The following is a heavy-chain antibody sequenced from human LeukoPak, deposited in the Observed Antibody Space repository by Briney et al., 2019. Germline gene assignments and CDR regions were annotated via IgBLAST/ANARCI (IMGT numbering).Heavy chain of an antibody. D-gene: IGHD3-10*01. V-gene: IGHV3-21*01. Sequence: GGSLRLSCAASGFTFSSYSMNWVRQAPGKGLEWVSSISSSSSYIYYADSVKGRFTISRDNAKNSLYLQMNSLRAEDTAVYYCARGPLLWFGELITPPYYFDYWGQGTLVTVSS. CDR1: GFTFSSYS. CDR2: ISSSSSYI. CDR3: ARGPLLWFGELITPPYYFDY. J-gene: IGHJ4*02.